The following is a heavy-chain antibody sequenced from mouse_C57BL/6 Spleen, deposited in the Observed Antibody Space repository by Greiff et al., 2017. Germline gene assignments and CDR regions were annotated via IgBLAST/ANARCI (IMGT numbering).Heavy chain of an antibody. V-gene: IGHV1-15*01. D-gene: IGHD1-1*01. CDR1: GYTFTDYE. Sequence: QVQLQQSGAELVRPGASVTLSCKASGYTFTDYEMHWVKQTPVHGLEWIGAIAPETGGTAYNQKFKGKAILTADKSSSTAYMELRRLTSEDSAVYYGTSPHYYGSSYGYLDVWGTGTTVTVSS. CDR3: TSPHYYGSSYGYLDV. CDR2: IAPETGGT. J-gene: IGHJ1*03.